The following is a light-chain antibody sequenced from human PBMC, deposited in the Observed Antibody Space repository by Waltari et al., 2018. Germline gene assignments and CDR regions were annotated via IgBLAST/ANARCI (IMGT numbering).Light chain of an antibody. Sequence: QPVLTQPPSASGTAGQRLSISCSGGTSNIGANTVTWYQQLPGTAPKLLIFSNYERPSGVPARFSGSRSGTSASMDISGLQSEDEADYYCASWDDTLNGRVFGGGTKVTVL. CDR2: SNY. CDR3: ASWDDTLNGRV. V-gene: IGLV1-44*01. J-gene: IGLJ3*02. CDR1: TSNIGANT.